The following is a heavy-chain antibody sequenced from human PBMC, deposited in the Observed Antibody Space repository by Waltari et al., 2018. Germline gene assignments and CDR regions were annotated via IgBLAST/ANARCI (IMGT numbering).Heavy chain of an antibody. CDR1: GGSFSGYY. CDR2: INHSGST. D-gene: IGHD1-7*01. V-gene: IGHV4-34*01. Sequence: QVQLQQWGAGLLKPSETLSLTCAVYGGSFSGYYWSWLRQPPGKGLEWIGEINHSGSTNYNPSLKSRVTISVDTSKNQFSLKLSSVTAADTAVYYCARVASFYYYYGMDVWGQGTTVTVSS. CDR3: ARVASFYYYYGMDV. J-gene: IGHJ6*02.